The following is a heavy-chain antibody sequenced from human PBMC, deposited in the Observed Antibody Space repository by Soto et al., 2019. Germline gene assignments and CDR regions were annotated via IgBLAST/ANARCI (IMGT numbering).Heavy chain of an antibody. CDR2: INSDGSST. J-gene: IGHJ4*02. CDR3: ARDYYSSGWYDY. CDR1: RFSFNTYW. Sequence: EVQLLESGGGLVQPGGSLRLSCAASRFSFNTYWMHWVRQAPGKGLVWVSRINSDGSSTNYADSVKGRFTISRDNPKNTLYLRMNSLRAEDTAVYYCARDYYSSGWYDYWGQGTLVTVSS. V-gene: IGHV3-74*01. D-gene: IGHD6-19*01.